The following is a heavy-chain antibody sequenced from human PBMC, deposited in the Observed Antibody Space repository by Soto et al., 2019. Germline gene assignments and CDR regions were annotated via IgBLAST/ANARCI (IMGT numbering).Heavy chain of an antibody. D-gene: IGHD6-13*01. CDR1: GGTISSHY. CDR2: IYYSGST. V-gene: IGHV4-59*11. J-gene: IGHJ3*02. Sequence: PSETXSLTCSVSGGTISSHYWSWIRQPPGKGLEWIGYIYYSGSTNYNPSLKSRVTISVDTSKNQFSLKLSSVTAADTAVYYCARVEAAAGYDAFDIWGQGTMVTVSS. CDR3: ARVEAAAGYDAFDI.